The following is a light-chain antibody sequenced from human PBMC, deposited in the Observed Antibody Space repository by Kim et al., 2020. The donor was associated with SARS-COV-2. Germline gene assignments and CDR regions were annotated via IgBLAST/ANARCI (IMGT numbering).Light chain of an antibody. CDR3: QSYDSSLSV. V-gene: IGLV1-40*01. Sequence: QSVLTQPPSVSGAPGQRVTISCIGSSSNIGAGYDVHWYQQLPGTAPKLLIYGNSNRPSGVPDRFSGSKSGTSASLAITGLQAEDEADYYCQSYDSSLSVFGGGTQLTVL. J-gene: IGLJ2*01. CDR1: SSNIGAGYD. CDR2: GNS.